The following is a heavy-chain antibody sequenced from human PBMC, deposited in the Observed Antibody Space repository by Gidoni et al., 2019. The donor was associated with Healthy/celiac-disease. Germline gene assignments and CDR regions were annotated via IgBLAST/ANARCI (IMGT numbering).Heavy chain of an antibody. Sequence: EVQLWESGGGWVQPGGSLRLACAASGFTFSSYAMSWVRQAPGKGLEWVSAISGSGGSTYYADSVKGRFTISRDNSKNTLYLQMNSLRAEDTAVYYCAKEQYDYVWGSYREGDWFDPWGQGTLVTVSS. D-gene: IGHD3-16*02. V-gene: IGHV3-23*01. CDR3: AKEQYDYVWGSYREGDWFDP. J-gene: IGHJ5*02. CDR2: ISGSGGST. CDR1: GFTFSSYA.